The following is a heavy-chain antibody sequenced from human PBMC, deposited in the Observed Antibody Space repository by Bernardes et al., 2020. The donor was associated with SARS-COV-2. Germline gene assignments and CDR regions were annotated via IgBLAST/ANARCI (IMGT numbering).Heavy chain of an antibody. CDR3: VSNGYYSLDY. V-gene: IGHV4-4*02. Sequence: SESLSLTCAVSGDSITGDSWWSWVRQSPEKGLEWIGEVHHNGYSNYNPSLKSRVTFLLDKSKNQFSLRLSSVTAADTAFYYCVSNGYYSLDYWSQRTLVTVSS. D-gene: IGHD1-1*01. CDR1: GDSITGDSW. CDR2: VHHNGYS. J-gene: IGHJ4*02.